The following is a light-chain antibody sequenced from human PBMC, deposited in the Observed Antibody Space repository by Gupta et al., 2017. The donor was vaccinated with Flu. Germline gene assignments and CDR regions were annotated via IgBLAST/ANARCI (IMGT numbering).Light chain of an antibody. CDR2: NDN. J-gene: IGLJ3*02. V-gene: IGLV1-44*01. CDR3: AACDDSLTALSADDSLTGLWV. Sequence: SWYQHLPGTAPRLLIYNDNQRPSGVPDRFSGSKSGTSASLAIGGLQSEDEADYYCAACDDSLTALSADDSLTGLWVCGGGTKLTVL.